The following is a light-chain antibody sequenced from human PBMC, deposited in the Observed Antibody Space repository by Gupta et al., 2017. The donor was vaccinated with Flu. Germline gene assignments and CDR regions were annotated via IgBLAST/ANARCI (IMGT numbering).Light chain of an antibody. J-gene: IGLJ2*01. V-gene: IGLV2-8*01. CDR2: EVS. Sequence: VTNSGTDTSSDVGGYDYVTWYQHHPAKAPKLLISEVSKLPSGVPDRFSGSKSGNTATLTVAWLQAEDEADYFCSSYAGSGNHVVFGGGTKVTVL. CDR1: SSDVGGYDY. CDR3: SSYAGSGNHVV.